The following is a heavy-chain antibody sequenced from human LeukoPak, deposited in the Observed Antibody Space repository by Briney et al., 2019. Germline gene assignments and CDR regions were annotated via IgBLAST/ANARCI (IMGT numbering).Heavy chain of an antibody. J-gene: IGHJ6*02. V-gene: IGHV3-7*01. CDR2: MNRDGSEK. Sequence: GGSLRLSCAASGFTFSSYWMSWVRQAPGKGLECVANMNRDGSEKNYVDSIKGRFTISRDNAANSLYLQMNSLRVEDTAVYYCARDGGIIRFGGQDVWGQGTTVIVS. CDR3: ARDGGIIRFGGQDV. CDR1: GFTFSSYW. D-gene: IGHD3-16*01.